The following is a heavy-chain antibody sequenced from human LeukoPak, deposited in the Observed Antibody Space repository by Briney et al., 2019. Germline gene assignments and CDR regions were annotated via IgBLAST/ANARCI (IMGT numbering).Heavy chain of an antibody. Sequence: ASVKVSCKASGYTFTRYYMHWVGQAPGQGLEWMGVINPSADSTSYTQKFQGRVSMTRDTSTSTVYMDLSSLRSEDTAVYYCARGRDGYNRDAFDIWGQGTVVTVSS. CDR2: INPSADST. V-gene: IGHV1-46*01. CDR1: GYTFTRYY. CDR3: ARGRDGYNRDAFDI. D-gene: IGHD5-24*01. J-gene: IGHJ3*02.